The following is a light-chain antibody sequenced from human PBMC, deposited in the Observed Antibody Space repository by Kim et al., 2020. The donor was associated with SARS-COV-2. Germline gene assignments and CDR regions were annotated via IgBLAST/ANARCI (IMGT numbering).Light chain of an antibody. J-gene: IGLJ2*01. Sequence: VTNAATGSSSNLGASSHVDWYQVVPGTVPKLLIYANDMRPSTVPDRFSGTRSATSASLDITGLQPEDEAEYYCHSYDTNLRGDVIFGGGTQLTVL. V-gene: IGLV1-40*01. CDR1: SSNLGASSH. CDR2: AND. CDR3: HSYDTNLRGDVI.